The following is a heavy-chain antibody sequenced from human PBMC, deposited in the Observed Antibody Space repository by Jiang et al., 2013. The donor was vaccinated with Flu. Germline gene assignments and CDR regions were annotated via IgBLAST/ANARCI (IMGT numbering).Heavy chain of an antibody. CDR2: IYYSGST. J-gene: IGHJ4*02. Sequence: EWIGYIYYSGSTYYNRPPTSRVTISVDTSKNQFSLKLSSVTAADTAVYYCARDAHILLDYWGQGTLVTVSS. CDR3: ARDAHILLDY. D-gene: IGHD2-21*02. V-gene: IGHV4-30-4*01.